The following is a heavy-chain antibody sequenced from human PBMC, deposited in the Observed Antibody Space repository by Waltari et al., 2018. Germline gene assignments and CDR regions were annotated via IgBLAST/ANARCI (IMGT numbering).Heavy chain of an antibody. D-gene: IGHD1-26*01. CDR3: ARCHGGSYLDGAFDI. Sequence: EVQLVETGGGLIQPGGSLRLSCAASGFTVNTYYMTWVRQAPGKGREVVLVVYTDGNTYYAGSGRGRFPLSRCNSHNTVSLQMNSLRAGDTAVYYCARCHGGSYLDGAFDIWGQGTMVTVFS. CDR1: GFTVNTYY. J-gene: IGHJ3*02. CDR2: VYTDGNT. V-gene: IGHV3-53*02.